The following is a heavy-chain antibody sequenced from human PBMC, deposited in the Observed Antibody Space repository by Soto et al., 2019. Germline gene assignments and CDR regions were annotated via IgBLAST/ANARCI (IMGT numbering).Heavy chain of an antibody. D-gene: IGHD7-27*01. CDR2: ISYDGSNK. CDR1: GFTFSSYG. J-gene: IGHJ3*02. V-gene: IGHV3-30*18. Sequence: QVQLVESGGGVVQPGRSLRLSCAASGFTFSSYGMHWVRQAPGKGLEWVAVISYDGSNKYYADSVKGRFTISSDNSKNTLYLQRNSLRAEDTAVYYCAKSGVLLGAFDIWGQGTMVTVSS. CDR3: AKSGVLLGAFDI.